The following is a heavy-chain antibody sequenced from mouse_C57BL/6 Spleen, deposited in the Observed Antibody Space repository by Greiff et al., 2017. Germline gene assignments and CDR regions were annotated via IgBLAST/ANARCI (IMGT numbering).Heavy chain of an antibody. D-gene: IGHD4-1*01. V-gene: IGHV1-18*01. CDR3: ARYGTYYAMDY. CDR2: INPNHGGT. Sequence: EVQLQQSGPELVKPGASVKIPCKASGYTFTDYNMDWVKQSPGQSLEWIGDINPNHGGTIYNQKFKGKATLTVAKSSSTAYMELRSLTSEYTAVYYYARYGTYYAMDYWGQGTSVTVSS. J-gene: IGHJ4*01. CDR1: GYTFTDYN.